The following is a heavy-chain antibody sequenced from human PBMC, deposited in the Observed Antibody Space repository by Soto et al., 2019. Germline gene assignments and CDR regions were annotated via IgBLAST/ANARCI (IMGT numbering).Heavy chain of an antibody. CDR3: AIAPGGYYHFDY. J-gene: IGHJ4*02. V-gene: IGHV4-4*07. CDR2: IFTSWYT. Sequence: QVHLQESGPGLVKPSETLSLSCTVSGGSISSYYWNWIRQPAGKGLEWIGRIFTSWYTKYNPSLKSRGNMSVDTSQNQCSLSLNSVTAADTAVYYCAIAPGGYYHFDYWGQGSLVTVSS. CDR1: GGSISSYY. D-gene: IGHD3-22*01.